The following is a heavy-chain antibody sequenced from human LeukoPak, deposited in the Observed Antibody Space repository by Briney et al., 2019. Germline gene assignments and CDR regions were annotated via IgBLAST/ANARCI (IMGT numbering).Heavy chain of an antibody. CDR2: IRYDGSKK. V-gene: IGHV3-30*02. CDR1: GFTFSSYG. D-gene: IGHD4-17*01. CDR3: AKNYGDYGAFDI. J-gene: IGHJ3*02. Sequence: GGSLRLSCAASGFTFSSYGMHWVRQAPGKGLEGVAFIRYDGSKKYYADSVKGRFTISRDNSKNTLYLQMNSLRPEDTAVYYCAKNYGDYGAFDIWGQGTMVTVSS.